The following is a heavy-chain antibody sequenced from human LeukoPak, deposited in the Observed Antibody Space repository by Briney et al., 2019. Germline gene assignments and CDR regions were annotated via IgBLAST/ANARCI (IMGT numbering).Heavy chain of an antibody. CDR2: IYSGGNI. CDR1: GFTVSSNY. D-gene: IGHD5-18*01. J-gene: IGHJ4*02. V-gene: IGHV3-53*01. Sequence: GGSLRLSCAASGFTVSSNYMSWVRQAPGKGLEWVSIIYSGGNIYYADSVKGRFTISRDNSKNTLYLQMTSLRAEDTAVYYCVRDCGYNYGHCYWGQGTLVTVSS. CDR3: VRDCGYNYGHCY.